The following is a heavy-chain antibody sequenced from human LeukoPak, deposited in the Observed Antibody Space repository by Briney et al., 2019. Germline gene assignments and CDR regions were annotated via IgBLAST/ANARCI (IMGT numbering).Heavy chain of an antibody. CDR1: SDSLSTYS. V-gene: IGHV4-4*07. D-gene: IGHD1-14*01. CDR2: IYISGGT. Sequence: PSETLSLTCTVSSDSLSTYSWNWIRQPAGKGLEWIGHIYISGGTNCNPSLKSRVTMSVDTSKNQFFLKMSSVTAADTAVYYCARSPDRLGAFDIWGQGTMVTVSS. CDR3: ARSPDRLGAFDI. J-gene: IGHJ3*02.